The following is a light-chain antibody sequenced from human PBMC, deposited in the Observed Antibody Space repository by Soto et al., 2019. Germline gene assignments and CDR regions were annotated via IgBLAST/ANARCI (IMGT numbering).Light chain of an antibody. J-gene: IGKJ3*01. CDR3: QQYNNWPFT. Sequence: EIVMTQSPATLSVSPGERATLSCRASQSVSSNLAWYQQKPGQAPRLLIYGASTRATGIPARFSGSGSGTVFTLTISSLQYEDFAVYYCQQYNNWPFTFGPGTKVDIK. CDR1: QSVSSN. V-gene: IGKV3-15*01. CDR2: GAS.